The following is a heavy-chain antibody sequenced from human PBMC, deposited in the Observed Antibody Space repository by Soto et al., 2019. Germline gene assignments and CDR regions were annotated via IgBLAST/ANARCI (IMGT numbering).Heavy chain of an antibody. CDR2: ISNSGST. CDR1: GGSISSYF. Sequence: SETLSLICNVSGGSISSYFWTWIRQPPGKGLEWIGFISNSGSTNYNPSLRSRVTISVDTSKKQFSLKLSSVTAADTAVYYCVRGSGCSSNSCYYPFDYWGQGTLVTVSS. D-gene: IGHD2-2*01. CDR3: VRGSGCSSNSCYYPFDY. J-gene: IGHJ4*02. V-gene: IGHV4-59*01.